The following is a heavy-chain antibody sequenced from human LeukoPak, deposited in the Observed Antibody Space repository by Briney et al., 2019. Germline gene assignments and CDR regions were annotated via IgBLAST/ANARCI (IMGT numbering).Heavy chain of an antibody. V-gene: IGHV1-18*01. CDR3: ARSRFGEFPFDY. CDR2: ISAYNGNT. J-gene: IGHJ4*02. CDR1: GYTFTSYG. Sequence: ASVKVSCKAYGYTFTSYGISCVRQDPGQGLEWMGWISAYNGNTNYAQKLQGRVTMTTDTSTSTAYMELRSLRSDDTAVYYCARSRFGEFPFDYWGQGTLVTVSS. D-gene: IGHD3-10*01.